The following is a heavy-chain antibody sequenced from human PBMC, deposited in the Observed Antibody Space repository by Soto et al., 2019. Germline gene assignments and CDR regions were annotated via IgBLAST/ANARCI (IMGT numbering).Heavy chain of an antibody. J-gene: IGHJ6*02. V-gene: IGHV3-23*01. CDR2: ISGSGRYT. D-gene: IGHD6-13*01. CDR3: AKDPPSERMQPDYGMDV. Sequence: LRLSCAASGFTFNSCLMSWVRQAPGKGLEWVSLISGSGRYTDYADSVKGRFTISRDNSKNTLYLQMNSLRAEDTAVYYCAKDPPSERMQPDYGMDVWGQGTTVTVSS. CDR1: GFTFNSCL.